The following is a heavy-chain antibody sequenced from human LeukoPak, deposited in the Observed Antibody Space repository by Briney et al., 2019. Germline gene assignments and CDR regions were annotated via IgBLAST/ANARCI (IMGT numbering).Heavy chain of an antibody. V-gene: IGHV3-23*01. Sequence: GGSLRLSYEASGFSFPYGMSWVRQAPGKGLEWVSGITNSGENTYYADSVKGRFTISRDNSKNTLYLQMNSLRAEDTAVYYCAKDLSAVSLTTFDYWGQGTLVTVSS. D-gene: IGHD1-14*01. CDR3: AKDLSAVSLTTFDY. J-gene: IGHJ4*02. CDR2: ITNSGENT. CDR1: GFSFPYG.